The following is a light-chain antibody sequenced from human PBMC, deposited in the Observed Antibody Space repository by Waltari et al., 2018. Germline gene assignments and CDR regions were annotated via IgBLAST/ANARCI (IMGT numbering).Light chain of an antibody. CDR2: KAY. V-gene: IGKV1-5*03. Sequence: DIQMTQSPSTLSASVGDRVPITCRASQSISSWLAWYQQKPGKAPKLLIYKAYSLESGVPSRFSGSGSGTEFTLTISSLQPDDFATYYCQQYNSIIRTFGQGTKLEIK. CDR1: QSISSW. CDR3: QQYNSIIRT. J-gene: IGKJ2*02.